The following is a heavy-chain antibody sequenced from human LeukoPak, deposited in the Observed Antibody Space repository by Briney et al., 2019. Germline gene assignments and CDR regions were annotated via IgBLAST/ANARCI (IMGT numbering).Heavy chain of an antibody. CDR3: ARRNTADASIDF. CDR1: GGSLSGHW. D-gene: IGHD2/OR15-2a*01. J-gene: IGHJ4*02. Sequence: SETLSLTCTVSGGSLSGHWWSWIRQPPGKGLEWIGDIFYSGGTNNNSPLKSRLTMSLDTSKNQFSLKLSSVTAADTAMYYCARRNTADASIDFWGQGILVIASS. V-gene: IGHV4-59*08. CDR2: IFYSGGT.